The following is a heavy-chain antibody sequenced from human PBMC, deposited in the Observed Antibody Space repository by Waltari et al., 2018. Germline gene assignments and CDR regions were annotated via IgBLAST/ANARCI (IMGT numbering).Heavy chain of an antibody. Sequence: QVQLQQWGAGLLKPSETLSLTCAVYGGSFSGYYWSWIRQPPGKGLEWIGEINHSGSTNYNPSLKSRVTISVDTSKNQFSLKLRSEDTAVYYCARAWGGYNSKFFDYWGQGTLVTVSS. CDR3: ARAWGGYNSKFFDY. D-gene: IGHD5-12*01. CDR2: INHSGST. J-gene: IGHJ4*02. V-gene: IGHV4-34*01. CDR1: GGSFSGYY.